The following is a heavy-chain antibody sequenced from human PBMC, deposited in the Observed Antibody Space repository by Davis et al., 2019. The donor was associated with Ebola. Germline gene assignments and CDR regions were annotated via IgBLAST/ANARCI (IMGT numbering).Heavy chain of an antibody. CDR2: ISYDGSNK. D-gene: IGHD2-2*02. CDR1: GFTFSSYG. J-gene: IGHJ6*02. V-gene: IGHV3-30*03. Sequence: GGSLRLSCAASGFTFSSYGMHWVRQAPGKGLEWVAVISYDGSNKYYADSVKGRFTISRDNSKNTLYLQMNSLRAEDTAVYYCARDYGYQLLYSLILYYYYGMDVWGQGTTVTVSS. CDR3: ARDYGYQLLYSLILYYYYGMDV.